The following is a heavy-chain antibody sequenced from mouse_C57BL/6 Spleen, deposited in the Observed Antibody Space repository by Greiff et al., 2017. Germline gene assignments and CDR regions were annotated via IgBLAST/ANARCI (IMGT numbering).Heavy chain of an antibody. D-gene: IGHD4-1*01. Sequence: VQLQQSGAELVRPGASVKLSCTASGFNIKDSYMHWVKQRPEQGLEWIGRIDPEDGDTEYAPKFQGKATMTADTSSNPAYLQLSSLTSEDTAVYYCTELTGASDYWGQGTTLTVSS. CDR2: IDPEDGDT. J-gene: IGHJ2*01. CDR3: TELTGASDY. CDR1: GFNIKDSY. V-gene: IGHV14-1*01.